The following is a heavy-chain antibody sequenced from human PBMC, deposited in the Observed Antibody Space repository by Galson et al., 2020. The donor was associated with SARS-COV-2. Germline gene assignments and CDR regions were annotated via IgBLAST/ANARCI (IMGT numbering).Heavy chain of an antibody. CDR1: GFSLSTSGMC. CDR3: ALILGGGSYYGYYYYGMDV. CDR2: IDWDDDK. Sequence: SGPTLVKPTQTLTLTCTFSGFSLSTSGMCVSWIRQPPGKALEWLALIDWDDDKYYSTSLKTRLTISKDTSKNQVVLTMTNMDPVDTATYYCALILGGGSYYGYYYYGMDVWGQGTTVTVSS. J-gene: IGHJ6*02. V-gene: IGHV2-70*01. D-gene: IGHD1-26*01.